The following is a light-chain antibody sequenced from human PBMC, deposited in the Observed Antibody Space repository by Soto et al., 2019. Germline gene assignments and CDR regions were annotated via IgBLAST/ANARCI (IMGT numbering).Light chain of an antibody. CDR3: ISYTGSSTCYV. Sequence: QSVLTQPASVSASPGQSITISCSGTSSDVGAYNYVAWYQQFPGKTPKLIIYGVSSRPSGVSSRFSGSKSGNTAPLTISGLQAEDEADYYCISYTGSSTCYVFGTGTKVTVL. CDR1: SSDVGAYNY. V-gene: IGLV2-14*01. J-gene: IGLJ1*01. CDR2: GVS.